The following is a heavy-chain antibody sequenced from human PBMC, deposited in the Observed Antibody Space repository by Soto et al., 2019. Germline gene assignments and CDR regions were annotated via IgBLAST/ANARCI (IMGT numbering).Heavy chain of an antibody. V-gene: IGHV3-72*01. J-gene: IGHJ4*01. CDR1: GFTCSDHY. CDR2: IRNKANSYTT. CDR3: ARDSGKGAYFDY. D-gene: IGHD1-26*01. Sequence: EVQLVESGGGLVQPGGSQRLSCVASGFTCSDHYMDWVGHAPGKGLEWVGRIRNKANSYTTDYAASVKGRFTISRDDSKDSLYLQMNSLKTEDTAIYYCARDSGKGAYFDYWGHGTLATVSS.